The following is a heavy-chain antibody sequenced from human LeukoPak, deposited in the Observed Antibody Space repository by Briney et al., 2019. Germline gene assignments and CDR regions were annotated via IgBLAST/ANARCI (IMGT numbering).Heavy chain of an antibody. CDR2: ISSSSYI. Sequence: GGSLRLSCAASGFTFSSYSMNWVRQAPGKGLEWVSSISSSSYIYYADSVKGRFTISRDSAKNSLYLQMNSLRAEDTAVYYCARDPPAAAEYWGQGTLVTVSS. J-gene: IGHJ4*02. D-gene: IGHD6-13*01. V-gene: IGHV3-21*01. CDR1: GFTFSSYS. CDR3: ARDPPAAAEY.